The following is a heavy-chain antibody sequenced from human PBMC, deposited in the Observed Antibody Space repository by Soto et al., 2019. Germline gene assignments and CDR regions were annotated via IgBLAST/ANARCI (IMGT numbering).Heavy chain of an antibody. V-gene: IGHV2-5*02. CDR3: ARPYYDILTGHFPDAFDI. J-gene: IGHJ3*02. CDR2: IYWADDK. Sequence: QITLKESGPTLVKPTQTLTLTCTFSGFSLSTSGVGVGWIRQPPGKALEWLALIYWADDKRYSPSLKSRLTITKDTSKNPVVLTMTNMDPVDTATYYCARPYYDILTGHFPDAFDIWGQGTMVTVSS. D-gene: IGHD3-9*01. CDR1: GFSLSTSGVG.